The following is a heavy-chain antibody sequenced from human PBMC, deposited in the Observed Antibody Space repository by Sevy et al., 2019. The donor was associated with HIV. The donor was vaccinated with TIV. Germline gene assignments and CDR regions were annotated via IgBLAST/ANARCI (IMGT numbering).Heavy chain of an antibody. Sequence: GGSLRLSCAASGFTFSSYAMSWVRQAPGKGLEWVSAISGSGGSTNYADSVKGRFTISRDNSKNTLYLQMNSLRAEDTAVYYCAKDLGRVVRGVIIAFDIWGQGTMVTVSS. CDR1: GFTFSSYA. J-gene: IGHJ3*02. V-gene: IGHV3-23*01. CDR3: AKDLGRVVRGVIIAFDI. CDR2: ISGSGGST. D-gene: IGHD3-10*01.